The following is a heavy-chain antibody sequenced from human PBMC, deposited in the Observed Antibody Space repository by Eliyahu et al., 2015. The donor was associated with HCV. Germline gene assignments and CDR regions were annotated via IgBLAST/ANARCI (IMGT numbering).Heavy chain of an antibody. D-gene: IGHD6-19*01. CDR3: ARQVPFNRQWLVYSPLDY. CDR1: GFXFXSYS. CDR2: ISSSSSTI. J-gene: IGHJ4*02. V-gene: IGHV3-48*02. Sequence: EVQLVESGGGLVQPGGSLRLSCAASGFXFXSYSMNWVRQAPGKGLEGVSYISSSSSTIYYADSVKGRFTISRDNAKNSLYLQMNSLRDEDTAVYYCARQVPFNRQWLVYSPLDYWGQGTLVTVSS.